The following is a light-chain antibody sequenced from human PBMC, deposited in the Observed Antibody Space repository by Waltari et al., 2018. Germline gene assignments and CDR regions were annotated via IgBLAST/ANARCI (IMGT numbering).Light chain of an antibody. V-gene: IGKV1-39*01. CDR1: QYISRY. Sequence: DIQMTQSPPSLSASIGDRVTITCRASQYISRYVNWYQHRPGKAPKVLIFGSSTLQSGDPSRFRGSGSGTDFTLTISSLQPEDSAAYYCQQTVTSTWTFGQGTKVEIK. J-gene: IGKJ1*01. CDR3: QQTVTSTWT. CDR2: GSS.